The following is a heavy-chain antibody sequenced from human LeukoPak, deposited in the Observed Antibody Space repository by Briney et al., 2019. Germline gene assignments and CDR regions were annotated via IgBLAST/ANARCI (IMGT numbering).Heavy chain of an antibody. V-gene: IGHV4-34*01. CDR2: INPSGSP. D-gene: IGHD3-10*01. J-gene: IGHJ6*03. CDR1: GDSLSRYY. Sequence: SETLSLTCAVYGDSLSRYYWTWIRQPPGKGLEWLGEINPSGSPDYNPSLKSRATISVDTSKNQFSLKLSSVTAADTAVYYCARDNYYGSGSPRYYYYMDVWGKGTTVTVSS. CDR3: ARDNYYGSGSPRYYYYMDV.